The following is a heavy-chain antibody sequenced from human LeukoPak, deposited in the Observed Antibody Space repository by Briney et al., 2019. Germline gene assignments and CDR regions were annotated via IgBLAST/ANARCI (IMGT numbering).Heavy chain of an antibody. D-gene: IGHD2-2*01. CDR1: GFTFSSYG. J-gene: IGHJ4*02. CDR3: AKDGGIVVVPAPIDY. Sequence: PGGYLRLSCAASGFTFSSYGMHWVRQAPGKGLEWVAFIRYDGSNKYYADSVKGRFTISRDNSKNTLYLQMNSLRAEDTAVYYCAKDGGIVVVPAPIDYWGQGTLVTVSS. V-gene: IGHV3-30*02. CDR2: IRYDGSNK.